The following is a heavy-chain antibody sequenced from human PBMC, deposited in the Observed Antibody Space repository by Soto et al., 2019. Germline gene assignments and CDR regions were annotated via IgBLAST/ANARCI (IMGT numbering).Heavy chain of an antibody. D-gene: IGHD3-3*01. V-gene: IGHV2-5*01. CDR2: IYWNDDK. Sequence: QITLKESGPTLVKPTQTLTLTCTFSGFSLSTSGVGVGWIRQPPGKALEWLALIYWNDDKRYSPSLKSRLTITKDTSKNQVVLTMTNMDPVDTATYYCAHRPTGRFLEGGFDYWGQGALVTVSS. CDR1: GFSLSTSGVG. J-gene: IGHJ4*02. CDR3: AHRPTGRFLEGGFDY.